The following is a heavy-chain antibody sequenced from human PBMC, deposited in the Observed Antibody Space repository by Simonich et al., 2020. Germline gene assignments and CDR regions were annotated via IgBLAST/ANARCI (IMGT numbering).Heavy chain of an antibody. Sequence: QLQLQESGPGLVKPSETLSLTCTVSGGSISSSSYYWGWIRQPPGKGLEWIGNIYYSGSTYSNPSLKGRVTISVDTSKNQFSLKLSSVTAADTAVYYCARQRVLMVYAIDYWGQGTLVTVSS. CDR2: IYYSGST. J-gene: IGHJ4*02. CDR1: GGSISSSSYY. D-gene: IGHD2-8*01. V-gene: IGHV4-39*01. CDR3: ARQRVLMVYAIDY.